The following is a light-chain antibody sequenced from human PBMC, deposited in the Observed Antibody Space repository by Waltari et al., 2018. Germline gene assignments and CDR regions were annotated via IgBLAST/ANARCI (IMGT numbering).Light chain of an antibody. CDR2: EGS. J-gene: IGLJ1*01. CDR3: CSYAGSRTFV. V-gene: IGLV2-23*01. CDR1: SSDVGGYNL. Sequence: QSALTQPASVSGSPGQSLTLSCTGTSSDVGGYNLVSWYQQHPGKAPTFIIYEGSKRPSGVATRFSGSKSGNTASLTISGLQAEDEADYYCCSYAGSRTFVFGTGTKVTVL.